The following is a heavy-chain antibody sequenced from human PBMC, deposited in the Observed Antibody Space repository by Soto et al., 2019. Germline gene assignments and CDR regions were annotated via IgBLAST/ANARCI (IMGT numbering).Heavy chain of an antibody. CDR1: GFTFSSYG. CDR2: ISYDGSNK. Sequence: GGSLRLSCAASGFTFSSYGMHWVRQAPGKGLEWVAVISYDGSNKYYADSVKGRFTISRDNSKNTLYLQMNSLRAEDTAVYYCAKGAYYDFWSGYGGDFDYWGQGTLVTVSS. V-gene: IGHV3-30*18. CDR3: AKGAYYDFWSGYGGDFDY. D-gene: IGHD3-3*01. J-gene: IGHJ4*02.